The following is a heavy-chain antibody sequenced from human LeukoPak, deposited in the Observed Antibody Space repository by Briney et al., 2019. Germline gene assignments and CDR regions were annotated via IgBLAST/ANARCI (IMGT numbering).Heavy chain of an antibody. CDR2: ISSSSSYI. CDR1: GFTFSSYS. V-gene: IGHV3-21*01. D-gene: IGHD5-24*01. Sequence: GGSLRLSCAASGFTFSSYSMNWVRQAPGKGLEWVSSISSSSSYIYYADSVKGRFTISRDNAKNSLYLQMNSLRAEDTAVYYCARDPRPGGYKTFVDYWGQGTLVTVSS. CDR3: ARDPRPGGYKTFVDY. J-gene: IGHJ4*02.